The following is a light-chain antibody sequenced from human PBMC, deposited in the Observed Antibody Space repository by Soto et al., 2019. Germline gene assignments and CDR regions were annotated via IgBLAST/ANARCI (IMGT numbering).Light chain of an antibody. V-gene: IGKV3-20*01. CDR2: GAS. CDR1: QVVVTAY. CDR3: LLFRGSPT. J-gene: IGKJ3*01. Sequence: EIVLTQSPGTLSLSPGERATLSCRASQVVVTAYLHWYQHKPGQAPRLLISGASTRASGIPDRFSGSGVGTDFTLTINRLEPDDCAVYYCLLFRGSPTFGPGSRVHIK.